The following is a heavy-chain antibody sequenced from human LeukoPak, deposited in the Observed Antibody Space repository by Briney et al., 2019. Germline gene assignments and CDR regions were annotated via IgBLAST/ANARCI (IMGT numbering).Heavy chain of an antibody. CDR1: GFVFGHSW. Sequence: GGSLRLSWEASGFVFGHSWMSWVRQAPGKGLEGVANINLDGSEINYLDSLTGRLTISRDNAKDSLYLQMNGLRAEDTAVYFCVRDRGYSTSDYWGQGTLVTVSS. V-gene: IGHV3-7*03. CDR3: VRDRGYSTSDY. CDR2: INLDGSEI. D-gene: IGHD3-22*01. J-gene: IGHJ4*02.